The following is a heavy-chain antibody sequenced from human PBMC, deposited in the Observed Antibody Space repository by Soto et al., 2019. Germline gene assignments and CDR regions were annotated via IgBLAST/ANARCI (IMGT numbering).Heavy chain of an antibody. Sequence: ASVKVSCKASGYTFTSYDINWVRQATGQGLEWMGWMNPNSGNTGYAQKFQGRVTMTRNTSISTAYMELSSLRSEDTAVYYCARGRSSYNWFDPWGQGTLVTVSS. CDR1: GYTFTSYD. CDR2: MNPNSGNT. V-gene: IGHV1-8*02. D-gene: IGHD6-13*01. CDR3: ARGRSSYNWFDP. J-gene: IGHJ5*02.